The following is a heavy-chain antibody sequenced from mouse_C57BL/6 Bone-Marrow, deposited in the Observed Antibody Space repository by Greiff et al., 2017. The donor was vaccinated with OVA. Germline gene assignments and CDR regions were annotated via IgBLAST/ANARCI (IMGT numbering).Heavy chain of an antibody. CDR3: ARKVIYYGYDDWYFDV. D-gene: IGHD2-2*01. CDR2: IHPSDSDT. CDR1: GYTFTSYW. J-gene: IGHJ1*03. Sequence: VQLQQPGAELVKPGASVKVSCKASGYTFTSYWMHWVKQRPGQGLEWIGRIHPSDSDTNYNQKFKGKATLTVDKSSSTAYMQLSSLTSEDSAVYYCARKVIYYGYDDWYFDVWGTGTTVTVSS. V-gene: IGHV1-74*01.